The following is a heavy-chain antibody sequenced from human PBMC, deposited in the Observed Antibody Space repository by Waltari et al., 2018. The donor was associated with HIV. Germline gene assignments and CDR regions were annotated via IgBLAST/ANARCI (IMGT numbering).Heavy chain of an antibody. Sequence: QVQLQESGPGLVKPSETLSLTCTVSGGSISSYYWSWIRQPAGKGLEWIGRIYTSGSTNYNPSLKSRVTMSVDTSKNQFSLKLSSVTAADTAVYYCAREGPPGYYDSSGYPHPFDYWGQGTLVTVSS. CDR3: AREGPPGYYDSSGYPHPFDY. D-gene: IGHD3-22*01. V-gene: IGHV4-4*07. CDR1: GGSISSYY. CDR2: IYTSGST. J-gene: IGHJ4*02.